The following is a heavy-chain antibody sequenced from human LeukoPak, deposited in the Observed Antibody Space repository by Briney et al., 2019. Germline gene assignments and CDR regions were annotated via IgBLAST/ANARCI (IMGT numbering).Heavy chain of an antibody. CDR3: ARFYDSSGNHDAFDI. V-gene: IGHV4-59*12. Sequence: PSETLSLTCTVSGGSISSYYWSWIRQPPGKGLEWIGYIYYSGSTYYNPSLKSRVTISVDTSKNQFSLKLSSVTAADTAVYYCARFYDSSGNHDAFDIWGQGTMVTVSS. CDR2: IYYSGST. D-gene: IGHD3-22*01. J-gene: IGHJ3*02. CDR1: GGSISSYY.